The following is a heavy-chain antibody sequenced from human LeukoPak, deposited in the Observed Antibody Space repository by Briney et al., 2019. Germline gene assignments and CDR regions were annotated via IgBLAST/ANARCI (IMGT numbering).Heavy chain of an antibody. CDR1: GGSISSGDYY. Sequence: SETLSLTCTVSGGSISSGDYYWSWIRQPPGKGLEWIGYIYYSGSTYYNPSLESRVTISVDTSKNQFSLKLNSVTPEDTAVYYCTREGSAIPGYYDYWGQGTLVTVSS. J-gene: IGHJ4*02. D-gene: IGHD3-10*01. V-gene: IGHV4-30-4*08. CDR2: IYYSGST. CDR3: TREGSAIPGYYDY.